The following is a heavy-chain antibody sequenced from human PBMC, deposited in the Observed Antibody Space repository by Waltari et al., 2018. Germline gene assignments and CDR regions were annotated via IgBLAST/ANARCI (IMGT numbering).Heavy chain of an antibody. D-gene: IGHD2-2*01. Sequence: FCRDRRRWGTRAQGMGLEWVTNMNEDGSQNYYVDPVKVRFTISRDNAKKSVELAMNSLRVEDTAVYYCAKSRGFEYWGQGTMITVSS. CDR3: AKSRGFEY. V-gene: IGHV3-7*01. J-gene: IGHJ4*02. CDR1: FCRDR. CDR2: MNEDGSQN.